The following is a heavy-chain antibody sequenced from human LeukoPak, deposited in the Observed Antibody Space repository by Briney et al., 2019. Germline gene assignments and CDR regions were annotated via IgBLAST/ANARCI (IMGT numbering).Heavy chain of an antibody. Sequence: PGGSLRLSCAASGFTFSGSAMHWVRQASGKGLEWVGRIRSKANSYATAYAASVKGRFTISRDDSKNTAYLQMNSLKTEDTAVYYCTRQRVTHFFGDPWELLGDDAFDIWGQGTMVTVSS. CDR1: GFTFSGSA. CDR3: TRQRVTHFFGDPWELLGDDAFDI. CDR2: IRSKANSYAT. V-gene: IGHV3-73*01. D-gene: IGHD1-26*01. J-gene: IGHJ3*02.